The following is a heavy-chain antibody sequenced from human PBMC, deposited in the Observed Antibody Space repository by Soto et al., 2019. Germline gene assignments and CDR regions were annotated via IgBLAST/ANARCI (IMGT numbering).Heavy chain of an antibody. CDR2: IYSGGST. CDR3: AGGGFYYDSRGYYPQPLDY. Sequence: GGSLRLSCSASGFTFSIYAMSWVRPAPGKGLEWVSVIYSGGSTYYADSVKGRFTISRDNSKNTLYLQMNSLRAEDTAVYYCAGGGFYYDSRGYYPQPLDYWGQGTLVPVSS. V-gene: IGHV3-53*01. J-gene: IGHJ4*02. CDR1: GFTFSIYA. D-gene: IGHD3-22*01.